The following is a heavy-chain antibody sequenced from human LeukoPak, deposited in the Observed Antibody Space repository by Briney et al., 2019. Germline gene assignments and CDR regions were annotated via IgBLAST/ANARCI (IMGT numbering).Heavy chain of an antibody. J-gene: IGHJ2*01. CDR2: INHSGST. CDR1: GGSFSGYY. Sequence: PSETLSLTCAVYGGSFSGYYWSWIRQPPGKGLEWIGEINHSGSTNYNPSLKSRVTISVDTSKNQFSLTLNSVTAAHTAVYYCARVTMGYGESLYRGWGFDLWGRGTLVTVSS. CDR3: ARVTMGYGESLYRGWGFDL. D-gene: IGHD3-10*01. V-gene: IGHV4-34*01.